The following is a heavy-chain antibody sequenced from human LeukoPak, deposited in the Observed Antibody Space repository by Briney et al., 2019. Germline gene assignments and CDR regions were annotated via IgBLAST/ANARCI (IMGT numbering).Heavy chain of an antibody. CDR2: IYYSGST. V-gene: IGHV4-59*01. D-gene: IGHD2-15*01. J-gene: IGHJ3*02. CDR3: ARDDAIVGRGFDI. CDR1: GGSISSYY. Sequence: TETLSLTCTVSGGSISSYYWSWIRQPPGKGLEWIGYIYYSGSTNYNPPLKSRVTISVDTSKNQFSLKLRSVTAADTAVYYCARDDAIVGRGFDIWGQGTIVTVSS.